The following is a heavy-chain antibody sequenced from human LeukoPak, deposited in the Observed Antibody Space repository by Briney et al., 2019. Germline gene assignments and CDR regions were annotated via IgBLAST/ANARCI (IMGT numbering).Heavy chain of an antibody. V-gene: IGHV3-23*01. CDR1: GFTFTSYA. J-gene: IGHJ4*02. CDR3: ARGRWPGGHFDY. D-gene: IGHD4-23*01. Sequence: PGGSLRLSCAASGFTFTSYAMNWVRQAPGKGLEWVSGISANGISTNYADSVKGRFTISRDNSKNTLYLQMNGLRAGDTAIYYCARGRWPGGHFDYWGQGTLVTVSS. CDR2: ISANGIST.